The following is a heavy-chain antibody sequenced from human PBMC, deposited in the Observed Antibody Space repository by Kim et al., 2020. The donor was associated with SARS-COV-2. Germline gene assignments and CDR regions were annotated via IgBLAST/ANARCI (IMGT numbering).Heavy chain of an antibody. CDR1: GFTVSSNY. Sequence: GGSLRLSCAASGFTVSSNYMSWVRQAPGKGLEWVSVIYSGGSTYYADSVKGRFTISRDNSKNTLYLQMNSLRAEDTAVYYCARDRRRGALGFGGQTGYYYYGMDVWGQGTTVTVSS. CDR3: ARDRRRGALGFGGQTGYYYYGMDV. J-gene: IGHJ6*02. V-gene: IGHV3-66*01. CDR2: IYSGGST. D-gene: IGHD3-10*01.